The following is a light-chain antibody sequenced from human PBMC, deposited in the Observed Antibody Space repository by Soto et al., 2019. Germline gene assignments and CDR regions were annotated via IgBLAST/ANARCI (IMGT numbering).Light chain of an antibody. CDR1: EGVSSN. V-gene: IGKV3-15*01. J-gene: IGKJ5*01. CDR3: QQYNTWHTIT. Sequence: EIGMTQSTSTLSVSPGARSSLSCRAGEGVSSNLALYQQQPRQAPRLLIYGASTRATGIPARFSGSGSATEFTLTISSLQSEDFAVYYCQQYNTWHTITFGHGTRLEI. CDR2: GAS.